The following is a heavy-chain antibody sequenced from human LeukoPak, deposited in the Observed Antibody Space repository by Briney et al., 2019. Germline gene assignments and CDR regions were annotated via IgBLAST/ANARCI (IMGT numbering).Heavy chain of an antibody. V-gene: IGHV4-59*01. CDR2: IYYSGST. D-gene: IGHD3-3*01. Sequence: SETLSLTCTVSGGSISSYYWSWIRQPPGKGLEWIGYIYYSGSTNYNSSLKSRVTISVDTSKNQFSLKLSSVIAADTAVYYCARVFAARHVDYWGQGTLVTVSS. J-gene: IGHJ4*02. CDR3: ARVFAARHVDY. CDR1: GGSISSYY.